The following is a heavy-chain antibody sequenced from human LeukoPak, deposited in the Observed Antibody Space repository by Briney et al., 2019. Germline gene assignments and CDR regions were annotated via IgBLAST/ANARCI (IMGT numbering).Heavy chain of an antibody. D-gene: IGHD3-22*01. V-gene: IGHV3-15*01. Sequence: GGSLRLSCAASGFTFSDYYMSWIRQAPGKGLEWVGRIKSKTDGGTTDYAAPVKGRFTISRDDSKNTLYLQMNSLKTEDTAVYYCTTGNYYDSSGIRGYWGQGTLVTVSS. CDR3: TTGNYYDSSGIRGY. CDR2: IKSKTDGGTT. J-gene: IGHJ4*02. CDR1: GFTFSDYY.